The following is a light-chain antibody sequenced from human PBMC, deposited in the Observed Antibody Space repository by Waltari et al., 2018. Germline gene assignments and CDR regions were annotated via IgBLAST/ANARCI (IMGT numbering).Light chain of an antibody. J-gene: IGKJ5*01. Sequence: EIVLTQSPATLSLSPGERATLSCRASQSVSSYLAWYQQKPGQAPRLLIYDASNRATGSPARFRGSGSGTDFTLTISSLEPEDFAVYYCQQRSNWPSITFGQGTRLEIK. CDR2: DAS. CDR3: QQRSNWPSIT. CDR1: QSVSSY. V-gene: IGKV3-11*01.